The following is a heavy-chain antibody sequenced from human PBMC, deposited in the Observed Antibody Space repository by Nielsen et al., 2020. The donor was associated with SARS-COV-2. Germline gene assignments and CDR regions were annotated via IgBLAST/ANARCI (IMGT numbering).Heavy chain of an antibody. V-gene: IGHV3-30*03. CDR1: GFTFSSYG. Sequence: GGSLRLSCAASGFTFSSYGMHWVRQAPGKGLEWVAVISFDGSNKKYADSVKGRFTISRDNAKNSIYLQMNSLRAEDTAVYYCRGWLATFDIWGQGTLVTVSS. CDR3: RGWLATFDI. D-gene: IGHD3-22*01. CDR2: ISFDGSNK. J-gene: IGHJ3*02.